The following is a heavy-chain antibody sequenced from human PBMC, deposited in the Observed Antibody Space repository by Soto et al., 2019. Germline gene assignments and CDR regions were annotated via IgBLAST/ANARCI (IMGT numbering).Heavy chain of an antibody. J-gene: IGHJ5*02. CDR2: ISAYNGNT. CDR3: ARDRYCSSTSCYTTMIHWFDP. D-gene: IGHD2-2*02. CDR1: GYTFTSYG. Sequence: VASVKVSCKASGYTFTSYGISWVRQAPGQGLEWMGWISAYNGNTNYAQKLQGRVTMTTDTSTSTAYMELRSLRSDDTAVYYCARDRYCSSTSCYTTMIHWFDPWGQGTLVTVSS. V-gene: IGHV1-18*04.